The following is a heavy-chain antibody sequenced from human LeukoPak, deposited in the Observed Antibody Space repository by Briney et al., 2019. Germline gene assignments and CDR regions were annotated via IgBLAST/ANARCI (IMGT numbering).Heavy chain of an antibody. D-gene: IGHD6-19*01. CDR2: INHSGST. J-gene: IGHJ4*02. Sequence: SETLSLTCAVYGGSFSGYYWSWIRQPPGKWLEWIGEINHSGSTNYNPSLKSRVTISVDTSKNQFSLKLSSVTAADTAVYYCARHLGWSRIDYWGQGTLVAVSS. V-gene: IGHV4-34*01. CDR3: ARHLGWSRIDY. CDR1: GGSFSGYY.